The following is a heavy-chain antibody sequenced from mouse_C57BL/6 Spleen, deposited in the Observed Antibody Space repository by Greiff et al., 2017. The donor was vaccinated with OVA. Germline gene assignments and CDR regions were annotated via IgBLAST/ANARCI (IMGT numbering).Heavy chain of an antibody. Sequence: QVQLQQPGTELVKPGASVKLSCKASGYTFTSYWMHWVKQSPGQGLEWIGNINPSNGGTNYNEKFKSKATLTVDKTSSTAYMQLSSLTSEDSAVYYCARDDGYYRAWFAYWGQGTLVTVSA. J-gene: IGHJ3*01. D-gene: IGHD2-3*01. CDR1: GYTFTSYW. V-gene: IGHV1-53*01. CDR3: ARDDGYYRAWFAY. CDR2: INPSNGGT.